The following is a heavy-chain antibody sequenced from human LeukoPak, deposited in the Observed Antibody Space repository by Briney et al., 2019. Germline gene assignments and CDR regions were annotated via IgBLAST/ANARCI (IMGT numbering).Heavy chain of an antibody. CDR2: TSGSGVNS. D-gene: IGHD5-12*01. V-gene: IGHV3-23*01. CDR3: AKEYSGYDFDY. CDR1: GFTLGSYD. J-gene: IGHJ4*02. Sequence: GGSLRVSFAASGFTLGSYDMSWVRQAPGKGLEWVAATSGSGVNSYYADSVRGRFTISRDNSQNTLYLQMDSLRAEDTALYYCAKEYSGYDFDYWGQGTLVTVSS.